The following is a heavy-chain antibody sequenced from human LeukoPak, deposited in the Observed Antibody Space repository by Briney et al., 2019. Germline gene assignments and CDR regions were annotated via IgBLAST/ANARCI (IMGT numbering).Heavy chain of an antibody. Sequence: GASVKVSCKASGYTFTGYYMHWVRQAPGQGLEWMGWINPNSGGTNYAQKFQGRVTMTRDTSISTAYMELSRLRSDDTAVYYCAREADYDFWSGYPDYWGQGTLVTVSS. J-gene: IGHJ4*02. V-gene: IGHV1-2*02. CDR1: GYTFTGYY. CDR2: INPNSGGT. D-gene: IGHD3-3*01. CDR3: AREADYDFWSGYPDY.